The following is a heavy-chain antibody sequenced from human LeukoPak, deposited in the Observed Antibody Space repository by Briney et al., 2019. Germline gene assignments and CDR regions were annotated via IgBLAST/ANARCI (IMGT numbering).Heavy chain of an antibody. CDR2: IIHILGIA. V-gene: IGHV1-69*04. J-gene: IGHJ1*01. CDR3: ARNIGVSESEK. Sequence: SVKVSFKATGGTFSSYAFSWVRQPPGQGLEWMGRIIHILGIANYAHKFQGRLTITADKSTSTAYMELSSLRSEATAVYYCARNIGVSESEKGGQGTRVTVPS. D-gene: IGHD3-10*01. CDR1: GGTFSSYA.